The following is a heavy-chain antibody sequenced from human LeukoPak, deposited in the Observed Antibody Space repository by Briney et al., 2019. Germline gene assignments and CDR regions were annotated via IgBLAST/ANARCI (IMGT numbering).Heavy chain of an antibody. D-gene: IGHD4-17*01. CDR2: INHSGST. J-gene: IGHJ4*02. V-gene: IGHV4-34*01. CDR3: ARPDYGDYGRAYYFDY. CDR1: GGSFSGYY. Sequence: SETLSLTCAVYGGSFSGYYWSWIRQPPGKGLEWIGEINHSGSTNYNPSLKSRVTISVDTSKNQFSLKLSSVTAADTAVYYCARPDYGDYGRAYYFDYWGQGTLVTVSS.